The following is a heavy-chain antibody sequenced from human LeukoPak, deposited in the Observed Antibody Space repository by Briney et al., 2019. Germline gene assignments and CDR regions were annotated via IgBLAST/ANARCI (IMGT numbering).Heavy chain of an antibody. V-gene: IGHV1-8*01. Sequence: SVKVSCKSSVYTFTTYDINWVRQATGQRLEWIGWMDPNSGNTGYAQKFQGRVTMTRNTSISPAYMELSSLRSEDTAVYYCAREFSMAHPPQGDDPWGQGNLVTVSS. CDR3: AREFSMAHPPQGDDP. D-gene: IGHD3-10*01. CDR1: VYTFTTYD. J-gene: IGHJ5*02. CDR2: MDPNSGNT.